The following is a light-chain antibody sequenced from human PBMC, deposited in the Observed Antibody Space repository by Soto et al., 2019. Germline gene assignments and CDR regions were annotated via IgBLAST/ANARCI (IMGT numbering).Light chain of an antibody. J-gene: IGLJ1*01. V-gene: IGLV2-14*01. CDR1: SSDVGAHNF. Sequence: QSVLTQPASVSGSPGQAITISCSGSSSDVGAHNFVSWYQHHPGKAPTLMIYEVSNRPSGVSNRFSGSKSGNTASLPISGLQAEDEAEYYCHSYTSSNTYVFXSGTKVTVL. CDR2: EVS. CDR3: HSYTSSNTYV.